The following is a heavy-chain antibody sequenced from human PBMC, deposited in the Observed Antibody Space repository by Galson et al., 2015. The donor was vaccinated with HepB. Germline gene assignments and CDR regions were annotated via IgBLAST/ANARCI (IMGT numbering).Heavy chain of an antibody. CDR3: ARRLGASTQVYWFDP. CDR1: GYSFTSYW. CDR2: IYPGDSGT. D-gene: IGHD1-26*01. J-gene: IGHJ5*02. V-gene: IGHV5-51*03. Sequence: QSGAEVKKPGESLKISCKGSGYSFTSYWIGWVRQMPGKGLEWMGIIYPGDSGTRYSPSFQGQVTISADKSISTAYLQWSSLKASDTAMYYCARRLGASTQVYWFDPWGQGTLVTVSS.